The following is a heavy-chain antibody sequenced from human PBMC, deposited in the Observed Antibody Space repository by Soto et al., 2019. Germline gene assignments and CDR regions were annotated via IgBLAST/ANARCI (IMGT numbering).Heavy chain of an antibody. CDR2: IRQDGGAQ. Sequence: EVQLVESGGGLVQPGGSLRLSCVASGFTFSNYWLGWVRQAPGKGLEWVANIRQDGGAQRNLDSVKGRFTISRDNAQNSLYLQMNSLRAEDTAVYYCARIECGGNCYSRSWYFDIWGRGTLVTVSS. V-gene: IGHV3-7*03. CDR3: ARIECGGNCYSRSWYFDI. CDR1: GFTFSNYW. J-gene: IGHJ2*01. D-gene: IGHD2-21*02.